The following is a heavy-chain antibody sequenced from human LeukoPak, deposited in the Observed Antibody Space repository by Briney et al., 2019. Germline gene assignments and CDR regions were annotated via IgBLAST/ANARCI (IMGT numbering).Heavy chain of an antibody. CDR3: ASYLSSTSKTSFDY. J-gene: IGHJ4*02. CDR1: GGSISSSSYY. V-gene: IGHV4-39*01. Sequence: SETLSLTCIVSGGSISSSSYYWGWIRQPPGKGLEWIGSIYYSGSTYYNPSLKSRVTISVDTSKNQFSLQLSSVTAADTAVYFCASYLSSTSKTSFDYWGQGTLVTVSS. CDR2: IYYSGST. D-gene: IGHD2-2*01.